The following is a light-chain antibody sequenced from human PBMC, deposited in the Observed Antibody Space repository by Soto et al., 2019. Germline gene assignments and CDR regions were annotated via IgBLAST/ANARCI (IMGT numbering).Light chain of an antibody. CDR1: QSVSTSS. CDR3: QQYGSSPF. Sequence: EIVLTQSPGTLSLSPGERATLSCRASQSVSTSSLAWYQQKPGQAPRLLIYGASSRTTSIPDRFSGSGAGTDFTLTISRLEPEYFSVYYCQQYGSSPFFGGGTKVEIK. V-gene: IGKV3-20*01. CDR2: GAS. J-gene: IGKJ4*01.